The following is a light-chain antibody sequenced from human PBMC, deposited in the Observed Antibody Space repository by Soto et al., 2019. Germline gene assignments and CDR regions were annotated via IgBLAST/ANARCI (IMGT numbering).Light chain of an antibody. CDR3: QQANDFPLT. CDR2: RAP. Sequence: DIQMTQSPSFVSASVGDRVTITCRASQHINDWLAWYQQKPGRAPDLLISRAPSLQSGVPSTFSGSGSGTHFTLTISSLQPEDFANYDCQQANDFPLTFGGGTRIEIK. V-gene: IGKV1-12*01. J-gene: IGKJ4*02. CDR1: QHINDW.